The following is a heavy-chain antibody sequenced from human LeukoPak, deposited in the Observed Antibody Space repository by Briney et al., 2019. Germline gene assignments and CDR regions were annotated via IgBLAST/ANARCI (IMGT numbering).Heavy chain of an antibody. CDR1: GFTFSNYW. CDR2: IKQDGSEK. CDR3: ARDRAWTGTYYTPSFDY. D-gene: IGHD1-26*01. Sequence: PGGSLRLSXAASGFTFSNYWMSWVRQAPGKGLEWVANIKQDGSEKNYVDSVKGRFTISRDNAKMSLWLQMNSLRADDTAVYYCARDRAWTGTYYTPSFDYWGQGTLVTVSS. J-gene: IGHJ4*02. V-gene: IGHV3-7*01.